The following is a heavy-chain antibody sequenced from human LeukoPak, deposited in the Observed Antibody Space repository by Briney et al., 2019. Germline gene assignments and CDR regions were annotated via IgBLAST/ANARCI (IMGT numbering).Heavy chain of an antibody. CDR3: ARGGDYYGSGSYFDY. Sequence: GGSLRLSCAAFGFTFSTYAMHWVRQAPGKGLEWVAVISYDGSNKYYADSVKGRFTISRDNSKNTLYLQMNSLRAEDTAVYYCARGGDYYGSGSYFDYWGQGTLVTVSS. J-gene: IGHJ4*02. D-gene: IGHD3-10*01. V-gene: IGHV3-30*04. CDR2: ISYDGSNK. CDR1: GFTFSTYA.